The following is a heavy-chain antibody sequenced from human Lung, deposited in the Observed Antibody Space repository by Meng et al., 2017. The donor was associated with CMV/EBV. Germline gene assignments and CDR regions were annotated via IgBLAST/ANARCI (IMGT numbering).Heavy chain of an antibody. CDR3: ARGKQDAWELLAY. CDR1: VCSISSNLR. J-gene: IGHJ4*02. V-gene: IGHV4-4*02. Sequence: LNATGPLSPSWGVFVCSISSNLRWTWVRQPPGKGLEWIGDIDDSGSTNYTPSLNSRISISLDKSKNHFSLKVNSVTAADTAVYYCARGKQDAWELLAYWGQGALVTVSS. CDR2: IDDSGST. D-gene: IGHD1-26*01.